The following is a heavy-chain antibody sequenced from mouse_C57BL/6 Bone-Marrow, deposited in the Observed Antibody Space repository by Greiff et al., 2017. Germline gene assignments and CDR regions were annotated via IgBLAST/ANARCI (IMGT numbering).Heavy chain of an antibody. V-gene: IGHV1-19*01. J-gene: IGHJ2*01. CDR3: AYEYGSNLDY. CDR1: GFTFTDSY. CDR2: INPYNGGT. Sequence: VQLQQSGPVLVKPGASVKMSCTASGFTFTDSYMNWVKQSHGTSLEWIGIINPYNGGTSSNQKFQGKATLTVDNSSSTAYMELNSLTSEDTAVYYCAYEYGSNLDYWGQGTTLTVAS. D-gene: IGHD1-1*01.